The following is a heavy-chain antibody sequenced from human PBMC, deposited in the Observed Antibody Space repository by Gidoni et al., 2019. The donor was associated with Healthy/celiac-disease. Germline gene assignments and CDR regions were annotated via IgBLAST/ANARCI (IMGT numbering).Heavy chain of an antibody. Sequence: QVQLVQSGAEVKKPGASVKVSCKASGYTFTSYGISWVRQAPGQGLEWMGWISAYNGNTNYAQKLQGRVTMTTDTSTSTAYMELRSLRSDDTAVYYCARDYKGVGTSWYYGMDVWGQGTTVTVSS. CDR1: GYTFTSYG. CDR3: ARDYKGVGTSWYYGMDV. V-gene: IGHV1-18*01. J-gene: IGHJ6*02. D-gene: IGHD1-1*01. CDR2: ISAYNGNT.